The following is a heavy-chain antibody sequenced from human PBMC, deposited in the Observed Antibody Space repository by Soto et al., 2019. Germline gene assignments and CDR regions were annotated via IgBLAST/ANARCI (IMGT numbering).Heavy chain of an antibody. D-gene: IGHD3-10*01. V-gene: IGHV3-21*01. Sequence: GGSQRLSCAASGGTFSSYSMNWVRQAPGKGLEWVSSISSSSSYIYYADSVKGRFTISRDNAKNSLYLQMNSLRAEGTAVYYCARVEIWFGEYYGMDVWGQGTTVTVSS. CDR2: ISSSSSYI. CDR3: ARVEIWFGEYYGMDV. CDR1: GGTFSSYS. J-gene: IGHJ6*02.